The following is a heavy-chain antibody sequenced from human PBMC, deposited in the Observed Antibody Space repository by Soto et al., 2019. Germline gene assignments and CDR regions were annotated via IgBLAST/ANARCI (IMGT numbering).Heavy chain of an antibody. Sequence: SETLSLTCTVSRGSISIYFWSLIRQPPGKGLEWIGYIYYSGSTNYNPSLRSRVTISLDTSKNQFSLKLSSVTAADTDVYYCARQVTSGTRLYYLDYWGQGTQVTVYS. CDR3: ARQVTSGTRLYYLDY. V-gene: IGHV4-59*01. CDR2: IYYSGST. D-gene: IGHD1-7*01. CDR1: RGSISIYF. J-gene: IGHJ4*02.